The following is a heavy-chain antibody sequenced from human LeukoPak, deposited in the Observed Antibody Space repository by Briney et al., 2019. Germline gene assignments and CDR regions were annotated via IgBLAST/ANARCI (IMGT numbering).Heavy chain of an antibody. J-gene: IGHJ4*02. CDR1: GFTFSSFG. CDR2: ISSSGNYI. D-gene: IGHD6-13*01. CDR3: AKLIAAADHFDY. V-gene: IGHV3-21*01. Sequence: GGSLRLSCATSGFTFSSFGISWVRQAPGKGLEWVSSISSSGNYIYYADSVKGRFTISRDNSKNTLYLQMNSLRAEDTAVYYCAKLIAAADHFDYWGQGTLVTVSS.